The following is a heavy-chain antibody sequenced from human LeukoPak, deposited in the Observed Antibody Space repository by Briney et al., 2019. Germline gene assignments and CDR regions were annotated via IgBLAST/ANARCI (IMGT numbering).Heavy chain of an antibody. V-gene: IGHV3-30*04. J-gene: IGHJ4*02. Sequence: GGSLRLSCAASGFTFSSYAMHWVRQAPGKGLEWVAVISYDGSNKYYADSVKGRFTMSRDNSKNTLYLQMNSLRAEDTAVYYCAKERGLSGSYPFDYWGQGTLVTVSS. CDR2: ISYDGSNK. D-gene: IGHD1-26*01. CDR3: AKERGLSGSYPFDY. CDR1: GFTFSSYA.